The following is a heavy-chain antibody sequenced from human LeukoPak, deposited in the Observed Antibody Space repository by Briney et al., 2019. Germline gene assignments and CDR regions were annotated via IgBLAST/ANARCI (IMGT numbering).Heavy chain of an antibody. CDR2: IQNRGST. Sequence: PSETLSLTCTVSGASISNSYWSWIRQPAGKGLEWIGHIQNRGSTNYNPSLRSRVTMSVDTPKNQFSLNLSSVTAADTAVYYCARHVWEQWPGTGYFDYWGQGTLVTVSS. CDR1: GASISNSY. CDR3: ARHVWEQWPGTGYFDY. D-gene: IGHD6-19*01. J-gene: IGHJ4*02. V-gene: IGHV4-4*07.